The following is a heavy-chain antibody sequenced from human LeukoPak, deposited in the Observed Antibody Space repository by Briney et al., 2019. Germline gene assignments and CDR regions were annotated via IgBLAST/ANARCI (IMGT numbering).Heavy chain of an antibody. CDR1: GFTFSSYS. J-gene: IGHJ6*02. D-gene: IGHD6-19*01. Sequence: GGSLRLSCAASGFTFSSYSMNWVRQAPGKGLEWVSYISSSSSTIYYADSVKGRFTISRDNAKNSLYLQMNSLRAEDTAVYYCARTQWLSRYGMDVWGQGTTVTVSS. V-gene: IGHV3-48*01. CDR2: ISSSSSTI. CDR3: ARTQWLSRYGMDV.